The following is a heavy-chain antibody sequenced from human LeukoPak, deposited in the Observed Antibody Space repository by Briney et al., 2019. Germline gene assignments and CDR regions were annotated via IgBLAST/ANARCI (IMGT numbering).Heavy chain of an antibody. CDR3: AKVRWGNYDSSPFDY. J-gene: IGHJ4*02. CDR2: IKEDGSEK. V-gene: IGHV3-7*03. Sequence: PGGSLRLSCAASGFIFSSYWMAWVRQAPGKGLEWVANIKEDGSEKNYVDSVKGRFTISRDNAKNSLYLQMNSLRAEDTAVYYCAKVRWGNYDSSPFDYWGQGTLVTVSS. D-gene: IGHD3-22*01. CDR1: GFIFSSYW.